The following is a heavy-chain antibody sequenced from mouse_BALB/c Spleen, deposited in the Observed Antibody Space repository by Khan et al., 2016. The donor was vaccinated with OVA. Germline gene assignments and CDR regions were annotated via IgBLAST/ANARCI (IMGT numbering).Heavy chain of an antibody. CDR2: MYPGSGST. CDR1: GYTFSDYV. CDR3: ARSYDGAWFAY. J-gene: IGHJ3*01. D-gene: IGHD1-1*01. V-gene: IGHV1-77*01. Sequence: QVQLQQSGPELVKPGASVKMSCKASGYTFSDYVISWVKLRTGQGLEWIGEMYPGSGSTYYNEKFKGKATLTADKSSNTAYMQLSSLTSEDSAVYFCARSYDGAWFAYWGQGTLVTVS.